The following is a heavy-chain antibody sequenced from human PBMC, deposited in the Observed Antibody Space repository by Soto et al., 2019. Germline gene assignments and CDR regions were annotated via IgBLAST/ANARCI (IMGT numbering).Heavy chain of an antibody. Sequence: EVQLLESGGGLVQPGGSLRLSCAASGFTFSSYAMTWVRQAPGKGLEWVSTISGSGGTTHYADSVKGRITISRDRSKNTLYLQVSSLRAEDTAVYYCAKSGPGYYTSASCPLDYWGQGTLVTVSA. CDR3: AKSGPGYYTSASCPLDY. D-gene: IGHD2-2*01. CDR2: ISGSGGTT. CDR1: GFTFSSYA. V-gene: IGHV3-23*01. J-gene: IGHJ4*02.